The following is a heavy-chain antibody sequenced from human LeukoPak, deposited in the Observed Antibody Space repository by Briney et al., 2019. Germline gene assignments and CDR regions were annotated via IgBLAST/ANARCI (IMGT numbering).Heavy chain of an antibody. CDR3: ANGNCTNGVCYNYGMDV. Sequence: ASVKVSCKASGYTFTSYYMHWVRQAPGQGLEWMGIINPSGGSTSYAQKFQGRVTMTRDTSTSTVYMELSSLRSEDTAVYYCANGNCTNGVCYNYGMDVWGQGTTVTVSS. CDR1: GYTFTSYY. D-gene: IGHD2-8*01. CDR2: INPSGGST. V-gene: IGHV1-46*01. J-gene: IGHJ6*02.